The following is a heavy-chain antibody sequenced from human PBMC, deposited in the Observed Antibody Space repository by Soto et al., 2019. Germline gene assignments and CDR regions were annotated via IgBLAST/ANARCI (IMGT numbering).Heavy chain of an antibody. Sequence: PGGSLRLSCVGSGFTFSSYEINWVRQAPGKGLEWVSNIRSSGRSINYADPVQGRFTISSDNATNSLYLQMNSPRAEDTALYYCTRVRESNGYRGQGTVGTVSS. CDR3: TRVRESNGY. J-gene: IGHJ4*02. CDR2: IRSSGRSI. D-gene: IGHD2-8*01. CDR1: GFTFSSYE. V-gene: IGHV3-48*03.